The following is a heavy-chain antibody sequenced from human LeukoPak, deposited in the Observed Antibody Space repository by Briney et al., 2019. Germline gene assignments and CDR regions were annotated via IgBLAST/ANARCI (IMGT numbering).Heavy chain of an antibody. CDR2: ISAYNGNT. Sequence: ASVTVSCTASGYTFTSYGISWVRQAPGQGLEWMGWISAYNGNTSYAQKLQGRVTMTTDTSTSTAYRELRSLRSDDTAVYYCARDRAYCGGDCYSAGVSRFDYWGQGTLVTVSS. CDR1: GYTFTSYG. V-gene: IGHV1-18*01. CDR3: ARDRAYCGGDCYSAGVSRFDY. D-gene: IGHD2-21*02. J-gene: IGHJ4*02.